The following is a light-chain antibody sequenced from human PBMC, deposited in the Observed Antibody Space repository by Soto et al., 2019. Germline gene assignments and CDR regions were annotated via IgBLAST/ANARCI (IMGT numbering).Light chain of an antibody. J-gene: IGLJ2*01. CDR3: YSAADNGV. V-gene: IGLV3-27*01. CDR1: VLAKKY. CDR2: KDS. Sequence: SYELTQPSSVSVSPGQTARITCSGDVLAKKYARWFQQKQGQAPVLVIYKDSERPSGIPERFSGSSSGTTVTLTIRGAQVEDEADYYCYSAADNGVFGGGTKLTVL.